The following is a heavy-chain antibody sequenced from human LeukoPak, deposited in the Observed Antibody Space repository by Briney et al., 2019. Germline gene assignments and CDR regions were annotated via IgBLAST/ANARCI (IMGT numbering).Heavy chain of an antibody. CDR3: ARARKGAYAFDI. CDR2: IYYSGST. Sequence: SETLSLTCTVSGVSISSGGYYWSWIRQHPGKGLEWIGYIYYSGSTYYNPSLKSRVTISVDTSKNQFSLKLSSVTAADTAVYYCARARKGAYAFDIWGQGTMVIVSS. V-gene: IGHV4-31*03. J-gene: IGHJ3*02. CDR1: GVSISSGGYY. D-gene: IGHD3-16*01.